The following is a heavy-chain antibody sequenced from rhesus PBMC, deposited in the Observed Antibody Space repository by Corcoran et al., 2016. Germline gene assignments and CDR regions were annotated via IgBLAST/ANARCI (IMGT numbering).Heavy chain of an antibody. Sequence: QVKLQQWGEGLVKPSETLSLTCAVSGGSISNNYWSWIRQPPGKGLEWIGRLSGSGGSTDYTPSLKSRVTISTDTSKNQFSLKLSSVTAADTAVYYCARGGGGWSRFDVWGPGVLVTVSS. CDR2: LSGSGGST. D-gene: IGHD6-37*01. J-gene: IGHJ5-1*01. V-gene: IGHV4-173*01. CDR1: GGSISNNY. CDR3: ARGGGGWSRFDV.